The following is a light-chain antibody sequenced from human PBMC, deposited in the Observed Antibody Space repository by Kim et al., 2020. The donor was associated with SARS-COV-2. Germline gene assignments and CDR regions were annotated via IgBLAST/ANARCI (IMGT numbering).Light chain of an antibody. V-gene: IGKV1-33*01. CDR2: DAS. CDR3: QQYDNLPYT. J-gene: IGKJ2*01. CDR1: HDISNH. Sequence: DIQMTQSPSSLSASVGDRVTITCQASHDISNHLNWYQQKSGKAPKLLIYDASNLETGVPSKFSGIGSGTDFTFTITSLQPEDIATYYCQQYDNLPYTFGQGTKLDI.